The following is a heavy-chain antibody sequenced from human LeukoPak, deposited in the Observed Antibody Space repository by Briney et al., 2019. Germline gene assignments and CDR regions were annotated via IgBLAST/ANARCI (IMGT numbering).Heavy chain of an antibody. CDR3: ARRGYSTYYYDSSGSRPEYYFDY. Sequence: PSETLSLTCTVSGGSISSYYWSWIRQPPGKGLEWIGYIYYSGSTNYNPSLKSRVTISVDTSKNQFSLKLSSVTAADTAVYYCARRGYSTYYYDSSGSRPEYYFDYWGQGTLVTVSS. V-gene: IGHV4-59*08. J-gene: IGHJ4*02. CDR1: GGSISSYY. D-gene: IGHD3-22*01. CDR2: IYYSGST.